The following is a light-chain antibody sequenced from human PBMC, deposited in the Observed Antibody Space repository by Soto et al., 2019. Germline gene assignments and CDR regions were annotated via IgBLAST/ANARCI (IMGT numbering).Light chain of an antibody. CDR2: GAS. V-gene: IGKV3-15*01. Sequence: EIVLTQSPGTLSLSPGATATLSCRASQSVSSTYLAWYQQKPGQAPGLLLYGASTRATGIPARFSGSGSGTEFTLTISSLQSEDFAVYFCQQYNNWPPITFGQGTRLEI. CDR1: QSVSSTY. J-gene: IGKJ5*01. CDR3: QQYNNWPPIT.